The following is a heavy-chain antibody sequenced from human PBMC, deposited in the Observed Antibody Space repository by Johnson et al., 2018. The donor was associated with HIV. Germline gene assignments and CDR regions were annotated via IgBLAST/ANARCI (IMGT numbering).Heavy chain of an antibody. CDR1: GFTFSSYA. D-gene: IGHD6-19*01. J-gene: IGHJ3*02. V-gene: IGHV3-64*01. CDR2: ISSTGGST. Sequence: VQLVESGGGLVQPGGSLRLSCAASGFTFSSYAMHWVRQAPGKGLDYVSAISSTGGSTYYAHSVKGRFTISRDNSKNPLYLQMGSLRAEDMAVYYCARGVTVAGTKGQSAFDIWGQGTMVTVSS. CDR3: ARGVTVAGTKGQSAFDI.